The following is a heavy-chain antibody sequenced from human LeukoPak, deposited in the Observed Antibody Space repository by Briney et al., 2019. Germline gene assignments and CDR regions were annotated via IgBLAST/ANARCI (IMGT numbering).Heavy chain of an antibody. Sequence: SETLSLTCTVSGGSISSSSYYWGWIRQPPGKGLEWIGSIYYTGGTYYNPSLKSRVTISVDTSKNQFSLRLSSVTAADTAVYYCARDFRQWLTRGYFDFWGQGILVTVPS. CDR3: ARDFRQWLTRGYFDF. D-gene: IGHD6-19*01. CDR2: IYYTGGT. J-gene: IGHJ4*02. CDR1: GGSISSSSYY. V-gene: IGHV4-39*07.